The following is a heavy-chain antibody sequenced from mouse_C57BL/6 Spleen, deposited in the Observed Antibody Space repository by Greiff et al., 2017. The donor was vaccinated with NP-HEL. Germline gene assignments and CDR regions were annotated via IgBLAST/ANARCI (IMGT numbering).Heavy chain of an antibody. CDR3: TRRGYGSSYDY. CDR1: GYTFTDYE. D-gene: IGHD1-1*01. J-gene: IGHJ2*01. CDR2: IDPETGGT. V-gene: IGHV1-15*01. Sequence: QVQLQQSGAELVRPGASVTLSCKASGYTFTDYEMHWVKQTPVHGLEWIGAIDPETGGTAYNQKFKGKGILTADKSSSTAYMELRGLTSEDSAVYYCTRRGYGSSYDYWGQGTTLTVSS.